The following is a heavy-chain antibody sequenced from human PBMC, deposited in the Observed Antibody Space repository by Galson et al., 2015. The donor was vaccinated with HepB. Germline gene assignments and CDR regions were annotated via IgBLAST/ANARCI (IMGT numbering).Heavy chain of an antibody. Sequence: LSLTCAVYGGSFSGYYWSWIRQPPGKGLEWIGEINHSGSTNYNPSLKSRVTISVDTSKNQFSLKLSPVTAADTAVYYCARGSLITMVRGVNPHDEYFQHWGQGTLVTVSS. V-gene: IGHV4-34*01. CDR3: ARGSLITMVRGVNPHDEYFQH. J-gene: IGHJ1*01. CDR2: INHSGST. D-gene: IGHD3-10*01. CDR1: GGSFSGYY.